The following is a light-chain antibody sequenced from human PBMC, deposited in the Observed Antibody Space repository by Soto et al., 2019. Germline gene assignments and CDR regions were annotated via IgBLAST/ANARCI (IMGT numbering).Light chain of an antibody. CDR3: QTWGTDIVI. V-gene: IGLV4-69*01. CDR2: LNNDGSR. CDR1: SGHSSNA. J-gene: IGLJ2*01. Sequence: QLVLTQSPSASASLGASVKLTCTLSSGHSSNAIAWHQQQPEKGPRYLMKLNNDGSRTKGDGIPDRFSGSSSGAERYLTISSLQSEDEADYYCQTWGTDIVIFGGGTKVTVL.